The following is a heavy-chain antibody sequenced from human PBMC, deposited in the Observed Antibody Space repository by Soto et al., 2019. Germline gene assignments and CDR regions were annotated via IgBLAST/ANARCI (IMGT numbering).Heavy chain of an antibody. CDR3: ARGGFGTGYYYYYYMDV. D-gene: IGHD1-1*01. Sequence: PSETLSLTCTVSGGSISSYYWSWIRQPPGKGLEWIGYIYYSGSTNYNPSLKSRVTISVDTSKNQFSLKLGSVTAADTAVYYCARGGFGTGYYYYYYMDVWGKGTTVTAP. CDR2: IYYSGST. V-gene: IGHV4-59*01. J-gene: IGHJ6*03. CDR1: GGSISSYY.